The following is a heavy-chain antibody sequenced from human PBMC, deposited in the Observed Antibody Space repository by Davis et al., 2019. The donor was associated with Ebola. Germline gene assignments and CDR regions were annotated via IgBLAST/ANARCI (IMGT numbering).Heavy chain of an antibody. D-gene: IGHD4-23*01. CDR2: INPNSGGT. Sequence: ASVQVSCKASGYTFTSYGISWVRQAPGQGLEWMGWINPNSGGTNYAQKFQGRVTMTRDTSISTGYMELSRLRSDDTAVYYCARQPTVVTETDAFDIWGQGTMVTVSS. CDR3: ARQPTVVTETDAFDI. J-gene: IGHJ3*02. CDR1: GYTFTSYG. V-gene: IGHV1-2*02.